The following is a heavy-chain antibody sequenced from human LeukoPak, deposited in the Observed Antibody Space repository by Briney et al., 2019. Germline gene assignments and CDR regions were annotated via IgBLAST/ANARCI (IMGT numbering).Heavy chain of an antibody. CDR2: INHSGST. CDR1: GGSFSGYY. CDR3: ARRPPRGDFWSGYYGGSWFDP. Sequence: SETLSLTCAVYGGSFSGYYWSWIRQPPGKGLEWIGEINHSGSTNYNPSLKSRVTISVDTSKNQFSLKLSSVTAADTAVYYCARRPPRGDFWSGYYGGSWFDPWGQGTLVTVSS. V-gene: IGHV4-34*01. J-gene: IGHJ5*02. D-gene: IGHD3-3*01.